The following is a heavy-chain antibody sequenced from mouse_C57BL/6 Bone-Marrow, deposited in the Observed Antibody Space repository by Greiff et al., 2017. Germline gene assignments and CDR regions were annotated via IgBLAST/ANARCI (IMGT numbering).Heavy chain of an antibody. CDR3: AREWLAYAMDY. J-gene: IGHJ4*01. CDR2: INPGSGGT. Sequence: QVQLKESGAELVRPGTSVKVSCKASGYAFTNYLIAWVKQRPGQGFEWIGVINPGSGGTNYNEKFRGKATLTADKSSSTAYMELSRLTSEDSAVYFCAREWLAYAMDYWGQGTSVPVSA. CDR1: GYAFTNYL. V-gene: IGHV1-54*01. D-gene: IGHD2-2*01.